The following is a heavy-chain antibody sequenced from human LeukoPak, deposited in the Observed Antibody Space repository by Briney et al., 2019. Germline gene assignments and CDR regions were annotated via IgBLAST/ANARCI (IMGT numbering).Heavy chain of an antibody. Sequence: PGGSLRLSCAASGFTFSSFAMSWVRQAPGKGLEWVSIISASGGSTYYADSVRGRFTISRDNSKNTLYLQMNSLRAEDTAVYYCARDLPNYYDKVFGWWGQGTLVTVSS. CDR1: GFTFSSFA. J-gene: IGHJ4*02. V-gene: IGHV3-23*01. D-gene: IGHD3-22*01. CDR2: ISASGGST. CDR3: ARDLPNYYDKVFGW.